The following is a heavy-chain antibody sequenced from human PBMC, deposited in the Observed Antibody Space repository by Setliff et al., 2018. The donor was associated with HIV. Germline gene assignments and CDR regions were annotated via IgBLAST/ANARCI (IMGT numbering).Heavy chain of an antibody. D-gene: IGHD3-10*01. CDR3: ARRGSWGFGDPGYYYMDV. J-gene: IGHJ6*03. V-gene: IGHV4-31*03. Sequence: PSETLSLTCTVSGGSISSGYYYWSWIRQHPGKGLEWIGYIYYSGNPFYNPSLRSRVTISLDTSKNQFSLKLSSVTAADTAVYYCARRGSWGFGDPGYYYMDVWGKGTTVTVSS. CDR2: IYYSGNP. CDR1: GGSISSGYYY.